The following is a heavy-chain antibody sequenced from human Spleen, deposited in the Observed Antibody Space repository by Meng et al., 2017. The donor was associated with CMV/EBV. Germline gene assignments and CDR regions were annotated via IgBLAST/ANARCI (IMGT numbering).Heavy chain of an antibody. CDR2: ISYGGST. CDR3: ASGGYYGNYFDY. V-gene: IGHV4-39*06. CDR1: GASISSNTYF. J-gene: IGHJ4*02. Sequence: SETLSLTCTVSGASISSNTYFWDWIRQPPGKGLEWIGSISYGGSTYYNSSLKSRVTISVDTSKSQLTLKLSSVSAADTAVYYCASGGYYGNYFDYWGQGTLVTVSS. D-gene: IGHD1-26*01.